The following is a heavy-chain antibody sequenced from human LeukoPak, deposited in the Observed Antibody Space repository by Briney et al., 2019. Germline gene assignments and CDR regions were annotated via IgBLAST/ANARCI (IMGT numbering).Heavy chain of an antibody. J-gene: IGHJ4*02. CDR2: LSYRGDST. V-gene: IGHV3-23*01. CDR3: ARDRVGATLYFDY. Sequence: GGSLRLSCAGSGFSFSDYGMSWVRQPPGKGLEWVSGLSYRGDSTYYADSVKGRFTISRDNSKNTLYLQMNSLRAEDTAVYYCARDRVGATLYFDYWGQRTLVTVSS. CDR1: GFSFSDYG. D-gene: IGHD1-26*01.